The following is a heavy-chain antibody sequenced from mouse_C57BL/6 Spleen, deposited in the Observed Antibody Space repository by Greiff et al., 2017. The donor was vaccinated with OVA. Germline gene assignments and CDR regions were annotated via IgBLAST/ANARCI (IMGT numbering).Heavy chain of an antibody. V-gene: IGHV1-42*01. CDR3: ARSQDGYYAHDY. CDR2: INPSTGGT. J-gene: IGHJ2*01. Sequence: VQLQQSGPELVKPGASVKISCKASGYSFTGYYMNWVKQSPEKSLEWIGEINPSTGGTTYNQKFKAKATLTVDKSSSTAYMQLKSLTSEDSAVYYCARSQDGYYAHDYWGQGTTLTVSS. CDR1: GYSFTGYY. D-gene: IGHD2-3*01.